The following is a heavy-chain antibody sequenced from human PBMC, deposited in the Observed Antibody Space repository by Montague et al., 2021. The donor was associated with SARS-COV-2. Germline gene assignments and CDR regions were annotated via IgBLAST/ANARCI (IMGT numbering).Heavy chain of an antibody. CDR3: ARASGKKTIFGVVISYFDY. Sequence: TLSLTCTVSGGSISSGGYYWSWIRQHPGKGLEWIGYIYYSGSTYYXPCLKSRVTISVDTSKNQFSLKLSSVTAADTAVYYCARASGKKTIFGVVISYFDYGGQGTLVTVPS. CDR2: IYYSGST. V-gene: IGHV4-31*03. J-gene: IGHJ4*02. CDR1: GGSISSGGYY. D-gene: IGHD3-3*01.